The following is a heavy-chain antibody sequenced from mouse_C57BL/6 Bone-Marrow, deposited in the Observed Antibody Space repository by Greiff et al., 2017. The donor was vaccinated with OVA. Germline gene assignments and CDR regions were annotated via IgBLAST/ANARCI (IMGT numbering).Heavy chain of an antibody. V-gene: IGHV1-5*01. Sequence: EVQLKESGTVLARPGASVKMSCKTSGYTFTSYWMHWVKQRPGQGLEWIGAIYPGNSDTSYNQKFKGKAKLTAVTSASTAYMELSSLTNEDSAVYYCTRGNYSNYGMYYYAMDYWGQGTSVTVSS. CDR2: IYPGNSDT. CDR1: GYTFTSYW. CDR3: TRGNYSNYGMYYYAMDY. D-gene: IGHD2-5*01. J-gene: IGHJ4*01.